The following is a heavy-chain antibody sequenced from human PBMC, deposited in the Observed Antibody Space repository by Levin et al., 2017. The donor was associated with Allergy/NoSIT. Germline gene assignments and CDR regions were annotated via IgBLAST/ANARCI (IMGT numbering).Heavy chain of an antibody. J-gene: IGHJ5*01. D-gene: IGHD1-1*01. CDR3: AHRRPSSGSDWDGGGFDS. CDR1: GFSLSTVGVG. Sequence: KESGPTLVKPTETLTLTCTFSGFSLSTVGVGVGWIRQPPGKAPQCLALIYWDNDKRYNPSLKSRLTITKDTSKNEVVLTMTYMEPVDTATYYCAHRRPSSGSDWDGGGFDSWGQGTLVTV. V-gene: IGHV2-5*02. CDR2: IYWDNDK.